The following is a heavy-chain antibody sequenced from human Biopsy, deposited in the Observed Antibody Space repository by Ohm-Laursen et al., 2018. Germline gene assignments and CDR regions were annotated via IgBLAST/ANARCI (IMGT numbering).Heavy chain of an antibody. D-gene: IGHD3-22*01. Sequence: PGTLSLTCAVSGGSISNNNYYWGWIRQPPGKGLEWIGSIFYRGSTHYKPSLKSRVNISVDTSKNHFSLELNSVTAADTAVYYCARDYDTSGYYYVSWGQGTLVTVSS. J-gene: IGHJ5*02. CDR1: GGSISNNNYY. CDR2: IFYRGST. CDR3: ARDYDTSGYYYVS. V-gene: IGHV4-39*02.